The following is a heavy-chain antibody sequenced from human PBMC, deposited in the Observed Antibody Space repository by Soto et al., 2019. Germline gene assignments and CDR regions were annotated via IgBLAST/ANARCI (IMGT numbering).Heavy chain of an antibody. CDR3: ARQGGNKFDY. CDR2: MHYTGET. Sequence: QLQLQESGPGLVQPSETLSLTCTVSGDSVISDHYYWAWIRQPPGKGLEWIGNMHYTGETYQNPSLRSRLTIFVDTSENQVSLNLTSVTAADTAMYYCARQGGNKFDYWGQGTLVTVSS. V-gene: IGHV4-39*01. J-gene: IGHJ4*02. CDR1: GDSVISDHYY. D-gene: IGHD3-16*01.